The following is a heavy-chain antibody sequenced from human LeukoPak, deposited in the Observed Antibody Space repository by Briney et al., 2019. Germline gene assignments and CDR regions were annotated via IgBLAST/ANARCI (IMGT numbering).Heavy chain of an antibody. D-gene: IGHD5-18*01. CDR2: ISAGSGNT. J-gene: IGHJ4*02. V-gene: IGHV1-3*01. Sequence: GASVKVSCKASGYTFTNFAIHWVRQAPGQRLEWMGWISAGSGNTKYSQKLQGRVTITRDTSASTAYMGLSSLRSEDTAVYYCARDYGYSLLFYWGQGTLVTVSS. CDR1: GYTFTNFA. CDR3: ARDYGYSLLFY.